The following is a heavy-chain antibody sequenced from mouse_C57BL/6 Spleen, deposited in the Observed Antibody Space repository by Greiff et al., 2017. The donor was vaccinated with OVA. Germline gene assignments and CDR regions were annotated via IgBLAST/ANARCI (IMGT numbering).Heavy chain of an antibody. CDR1: GYAFSSYW. J-gene: IGHJ2*01. CDR3: ARDYGSAY. V-gene: IGHV1-80*01. Sequence: QVQLQQSGAELVKPGASVKISCKASGYAFSSYWMHWVKQRPGKGLEWIGQIYPGDGDTNYNGKFKGKATLTADKSSSTAYMQLSSLTSEDSAVYFCARDYGSAYWGQGTTLTVSS. CDR2: IYPGDGDT. D-gene: IGHD1-1*01.